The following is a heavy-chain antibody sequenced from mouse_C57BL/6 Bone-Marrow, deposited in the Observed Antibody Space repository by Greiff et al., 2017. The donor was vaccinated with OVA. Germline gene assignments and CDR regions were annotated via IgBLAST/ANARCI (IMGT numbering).Heavy chain of an antibody. CDR3: TTYYSNYYAMDY. V-gene: IGHV14-4*01. CDR1: GFNIKDDY. J-gene: IGHJ4*01. Sequence: VQLQQSGAELVRPGASVKLSCTASGFNIKDDYMHWVKQRPEQGLEWIGWIDPENGDTEYASKFQGKATITADTSSNTAYLQLSSLTSEDTAVYYCTTYYSNYYAMDYWGHGTSVTVSS. CDR2: IDPENGDT. D-gene: IGHD2-5*01.